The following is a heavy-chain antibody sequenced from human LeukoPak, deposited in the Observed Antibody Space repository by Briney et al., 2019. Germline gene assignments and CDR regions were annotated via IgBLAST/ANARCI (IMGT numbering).Heavy chain of an antibody. J-gene: IGHJ4*02. V-gene: IGHV4-39*01. Sequence: SETLSLTCTVSGGSISSSSYYWGWIRQPPGKGLEWIGSIYYSGSTYYNPSLKSRVTISVDTSKNQFSLKLSSVTAADTAVYYCARHRRGMWTPTDYWGQGTLVTVSS. CDR2: IYYSGST. D-gene: IGHD3-16*01. CDR3: ARHRRGMWTPTDY. CDR1: GGSISSSSYY.